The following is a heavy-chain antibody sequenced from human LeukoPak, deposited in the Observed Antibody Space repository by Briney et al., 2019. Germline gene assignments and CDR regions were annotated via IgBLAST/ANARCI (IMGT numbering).Heavy chain of an antibody. V-gene: IGHV4-34*01. J-gene: IGHJ4*02. D-gene: IGHD6-6*01. CDR3: AREYGPAFDY. Sequence: SETLSLTCGVYDESFSGYYWSWIRQPPGKGLEWIGSIYHSGSTYYNPSLKSRVTISVDTSKNQFSLKLSSVTAADTAVYYCAREYGPAFDYWGQGTLVTVSS. CDR1: DESFSGYY. CDR2: IYHSGST.